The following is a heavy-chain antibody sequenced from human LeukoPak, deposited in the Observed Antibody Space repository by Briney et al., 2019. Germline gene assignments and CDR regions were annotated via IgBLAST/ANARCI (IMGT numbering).Heavy chain of an antibody. D-gene: IGHD3-10*01. V-gene: IGHV1-46*01. J-gene: IGHJ5*02. CDR1: VYTYPSYY. Sequence: GASVKVSFLASVYTYPSYYMHWVRPAPAQGLAWMGIINPSGGSTSYAQKFQGRVTMTRDTSTSTVYMELSSLRSEDTAVYYCARLWFGSSFDPWGQGTLVTVSS. CDR3: ARLWFGSSFDP. CDR2: INPSGGST.